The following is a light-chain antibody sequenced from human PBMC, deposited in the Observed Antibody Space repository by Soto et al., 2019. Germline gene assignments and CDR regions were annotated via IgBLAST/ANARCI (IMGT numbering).Light chain of an antibody. CDR3: QQYDSYPLT. Sequence: DIQMTQSPSTLSASVGDRVTITCRASRLISTWLAWYQQKPGKAPNLLIYDASSLEPGVPSRFSGSGYETRFTLTISSLQPDDFATYYYQQYDSYPLTFGGGTKVEIK. J-gene: IGKJ4*01. V-gene: IGKV1-5*01. CDR1: RLISTW. CDR2: DAS.